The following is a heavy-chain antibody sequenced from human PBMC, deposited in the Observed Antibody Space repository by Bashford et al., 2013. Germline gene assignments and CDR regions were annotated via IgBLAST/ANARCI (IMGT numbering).Heavy chain of an antibody. Sequence: GESLKISCQASGYIFTSYWIGWVRQMPGKGLEWMGIIFPGDSDTRYSPSFQGQVTISVDKSIGTAYLQWSSLKASDSAIYYCARQTIGYYYDYWGQGTLVTVSS. J-gene: IGHJ4*02. CDR2: IFPGDSDT. CDR1: GYIFTSYW. CDR3: ARQTIGYYYDY. D-gene: IGHD3-22*01. V-gene: IGHV5-51*01.